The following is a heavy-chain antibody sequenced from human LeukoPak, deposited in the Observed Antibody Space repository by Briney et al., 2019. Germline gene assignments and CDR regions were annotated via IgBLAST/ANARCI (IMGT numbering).Heavy chain of an antibody. D-gene: IGHD2-2*01. V-gene: IGHV1-69*13. J-gene: IGHJ6*04. CDR1: GGTFSSYA. CDR3: AREATYCSSTSCYALDYYYGMDV. Sequence: GASVKLSCKASGGTFSSYAISWVRQAPGQGLEWMGGIIPIFGTANYAQKFQGRVTITADESTSTAYMELSSLRSEDTAVYYCAREATYCSSTSCYALDYYYGMDVWGKGTTVTVSS. CDR2: IIPIFGTA.